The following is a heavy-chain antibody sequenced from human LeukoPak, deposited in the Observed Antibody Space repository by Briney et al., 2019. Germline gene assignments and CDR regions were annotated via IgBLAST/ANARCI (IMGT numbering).Heavy chain of an antibody. D-gene: IGHD6-19*01. Sequence: PSETLSLTCAVSGYSISSGYYWGWIRQPPGKGLEWIGSIYHSGSTYYNPSLKSRVTISVDTSKSQFSLKLRSVTAADTAVYYCATEVGQWLVRTWGQGTLVTVSS. V-gene: IGHV4-38-2*01. CDR1: GYSISSGYY. CDR2: IYHSGST. CDR3: ATEVGQWLVRT. J-gene: IGHJ5*02.